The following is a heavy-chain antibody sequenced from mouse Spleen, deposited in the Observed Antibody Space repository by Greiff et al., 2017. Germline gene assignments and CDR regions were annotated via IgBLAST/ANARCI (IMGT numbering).Heavy chain of an antibody. J-gene: IGHJ1*01. CDR3: ARWRDYWYFDV. CDR2: INPNNGGT. Sequence: VQLQQSGPELVKPGASVKISCKASGYTFTDYYMNWVKQSHGKSLEWIGDINPNNGGTSYNQKFKGKATLTVDKSSSTAYMELRSLTSEDSAVYYCARWRDYWYFDVWGAGTTVTVSS. CDR1: GYTFTDYY. V-gene: IGHV1-26*01.